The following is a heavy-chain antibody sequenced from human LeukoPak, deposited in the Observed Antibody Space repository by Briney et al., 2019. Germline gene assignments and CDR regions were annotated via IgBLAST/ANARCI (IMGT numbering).Heavy chain of an antibody. CDR1: GFNVSSNY. CDR3: ARGKGLPTLGYYYYYMDV. J-gene: IGHJ6*03. V-gene: IGHV3-53*01. Sequence: GGSLRLSCAASGFNVSSNYMSWVRQAPGKGLEWVSVIYSGGSTYYADTVKGRFTISRDNSKNTLYLQMNSLRAEDTAVYYCARGKGLPTLGYYYYYMDVWGKGTTVTVSS. D-gene: IGHD5-12*01. CDR2: IYSGGST.